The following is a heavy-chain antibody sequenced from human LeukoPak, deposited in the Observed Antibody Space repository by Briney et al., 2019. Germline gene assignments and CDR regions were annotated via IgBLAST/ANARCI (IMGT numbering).Heavy chain of an antibody. J-gene: IGHJ3*02. Sequence: KAGGSLRLSCAASGFTFSSYEMNWVRQAPGKGLEWVSYISSSGSTIYYADSVKGRFTISRDNSKNTLYLQMGSLRAEDMAVYYCARGTGYSSGWYIIPDAFDIWGQGTMVTVSS. CDR3: ARGTGYSSGWYIIPDAFDI. CDR1: GFTFSSYE. CDR2: ISSSGSTI. V-gene: IGHV3-48*03. D-gene: IGHD6-19*01.